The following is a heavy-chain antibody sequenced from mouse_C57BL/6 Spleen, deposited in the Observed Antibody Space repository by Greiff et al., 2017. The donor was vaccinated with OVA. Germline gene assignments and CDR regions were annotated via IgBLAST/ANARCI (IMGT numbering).Heavy chain of an antibody. D-gene: IGHD1-1*01. CDR1: GYTFTDYY. Sequence: VQLQQSGPELVKPGASVKMSCKASGYTFTDYYMHWVKQSPGQSLEWIGDIYPNNGGNGYNQKFKGKATLTVDKSSSTAYMQLRSLTSEDSAVYYCARWTVGYFDVWGTGTTLTVSS. CDR3: ARWTVGYFDV. J-gene: IGHJ1*03. V-gene: IGHV1-34*01. CDR2: IYPNNGGN.